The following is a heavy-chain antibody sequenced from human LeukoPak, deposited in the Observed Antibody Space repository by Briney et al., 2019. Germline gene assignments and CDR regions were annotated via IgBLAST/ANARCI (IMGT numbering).Heavy chain of an antibody. CDR1: GYTFTGYY. CDR2: INPNSGGT. J-gene: IGHJ6*03. Sequence: AASVKVSCKASGYTFTGYYMHWVRQAPGQGLEWMGWINPNSGGTNYAQKFKGRVTMTRDTSISTAYMELSRLRSDDTAVYYCARVGEYCSSTSCRYYYYYMDVWGKGTTVTVSS. D-gene: IGHD2-2*01. V-gene: IGHV1-2*02. CDR3: ARVGEYCSSTSCRYYYYYMDV.